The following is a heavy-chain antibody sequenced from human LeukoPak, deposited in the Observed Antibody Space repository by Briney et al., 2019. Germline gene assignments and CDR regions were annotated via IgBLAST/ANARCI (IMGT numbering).Heavy chain of an antibody. CDR1: GGSISSYY. D-gene: IGHD3-3*01. Sequence: SETLSLTCTVSGGSISSYYWSWIRQPAGKGLEWIGRIYTSGSTSYNPSLKSRGTMSVDTSKNQFSLKLSSVTAADTVVYYCARDRYDFWSGGEYYFDYWGQGTLVTVSS. J-gene: IGHJ4*02. V-gene: IGHV4-4*07. CDR2: IYTSGST. CDR3: ARDRYDFWSGGEYYFDY.